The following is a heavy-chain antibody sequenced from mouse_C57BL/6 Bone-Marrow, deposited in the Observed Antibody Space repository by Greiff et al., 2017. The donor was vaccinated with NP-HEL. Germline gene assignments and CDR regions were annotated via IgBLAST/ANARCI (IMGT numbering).Heavy chain of an antibody. CDR1: GYTFTSYW. CDR3: ARRETGNGY. CDR2: IDPSDSYT. D-gene: IGHD4-1*01. J-gene: IGHJ2*01. V-gene: IGHV1-59*01. Sequence: QVQLQQPGAELVRPGTSVKLSCKASGYTFTSYWMHWVKQRPGQGLEWIGVIDPSDSYTNYNQKFKGKATLTVDTSSSTAYMQLSSLTSEDSAVYYCARRETGNGYWGQGTTLTVSS.